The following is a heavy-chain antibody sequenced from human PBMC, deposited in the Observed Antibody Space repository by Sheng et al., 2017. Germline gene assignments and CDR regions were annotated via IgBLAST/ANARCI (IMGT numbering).Heavy chain of an antibody. CDR2: IYSGGST. Sequence: EVQLVETGGGLIQPGGSLRLSCAASGFTVSSNYMSWVRQAPGKGLEWVSVIYSGGSTYYADSVKGRFTISRDNSKNTLYLQMNSLRAEDTAVYYCARGTYYDFWSPFDYWGQGTLVTVSS. J-gene: IGHJ4*02. D-gene: IGHD3-3*01. CDR1: GFTVSSNY. CDR3: ARGTYYDFWSPFDY. V-gene: IGHV3-53*02.